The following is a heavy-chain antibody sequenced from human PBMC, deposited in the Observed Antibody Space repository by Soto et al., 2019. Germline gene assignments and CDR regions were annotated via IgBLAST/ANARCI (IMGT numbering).Heavy chain of an antibody. Sequence: SETLSLTCIVSGDSVSRGSYHWRWIRQPPGKGLEWIGFKPYTGSSDYNPSLKCRVVISIDRSKNQFSLKLSSVTATDTAAYFCAKVGWGGDSWGQGTLVTVSS. D-gene: IGHD7-27*01. V-gene: IGHV4-61*01. CDR1: GDSVSRGSYH. J-gene: IGHJ4*02. CDR2: KPYTGSS. CDR3: AKVGWGGDS.